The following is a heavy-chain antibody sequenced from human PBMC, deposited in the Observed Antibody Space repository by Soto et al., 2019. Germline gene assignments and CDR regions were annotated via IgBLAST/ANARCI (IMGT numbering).Heavy chain of an antibody. D-gene: IGHD3-10*01. CDR3: ARSLHPITMVRGVTSTPFDY. V-gene: IGHV1-18*01. CDR2: ISAYNGNT. CDR1: GYTFTSYG. Sequence: ASVKVSCKASGYTFTSYGISWVRQAPGQGLEWMGWISAYNGNTNYAQKLQGRVTITADKSTSTAYMELSSLRSEDTAVYYCARSLHPITMVRGVTSTPFDYWGQGTLVTVSS. J-gene: IGHJ4*02.